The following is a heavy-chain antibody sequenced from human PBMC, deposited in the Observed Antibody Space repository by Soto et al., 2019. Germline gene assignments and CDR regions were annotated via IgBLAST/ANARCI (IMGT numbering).Heavy chain of an antibody. CDR2: IYISGST. D-gene: IGHD6-13*01. J-gene: IGHJ6*02. CDR3: ARDGMAARMDV. Sequence: PSLTCTVSGASISSYYWSWIRQPAGKGLEWIGRIYISGSTNYNPSLKSRVTMSVDTSKNQLSLKLRSVTAADTAVYYCARDGMAARMDVWGQGTTVTVSS. V-gene: IGHV4-4*07. CDR1: GASISSYY.